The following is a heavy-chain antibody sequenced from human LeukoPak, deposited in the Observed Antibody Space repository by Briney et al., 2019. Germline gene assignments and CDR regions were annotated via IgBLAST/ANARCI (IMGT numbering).Heavy chain of an antibody. J-gene: IGHJ4*02. CDR2: IKQDGSEK. CDR1: GFTFSSYW. Sequence: GGSLRLSCAASGFTFSSYWMSWVRQAPGKGLEWVANIKQDGSEKYYVDSVKGRFTISRDNAKNSLYLQMNSLRAEDTAVYYCARVGVTAMVHFDYWGQGTLVTVSS. D-gene: IGHD5-18*01. CDR3: ARVGVTAMVHFDY. V-gene: IGHV3-7*01.